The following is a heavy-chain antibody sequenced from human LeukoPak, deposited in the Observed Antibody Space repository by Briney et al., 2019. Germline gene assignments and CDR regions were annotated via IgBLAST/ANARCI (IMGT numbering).Heavy chain of an antibody. CDR1: GDSIISNIYW. J-gene: IGHJ3*01. CDR2: TFYTGRT. V-gene: IGHV4-39*01. Sequence: SETLSLTCTVSGDSIISNIYWWDWVRLPPGKGLEWIGATFYTGRTFYSPALESRVTISVDTSKNQFSLDLSSATTADTAVYYCARRRHNFDFYDVWGQGTRVTVSS. CDR3: ARRRHNFDFYDV. D-gene: IGHD3/OR15-3a*01.